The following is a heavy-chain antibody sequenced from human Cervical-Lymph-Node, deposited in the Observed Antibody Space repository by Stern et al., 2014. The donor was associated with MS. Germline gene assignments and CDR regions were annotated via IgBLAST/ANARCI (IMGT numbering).Heavy chain of an antibody. CDR2: IFPVDSYT. Sequence: EVQLVESGAEVKKPGDSLKISCKASRDSFTHYWIGWVRQMPGKGLEWMGIIFPVDSYTKYSPSFKGQVSFSFDRSTSTAYLQWSSLKASDTAIYYFARHHGHSPTPFDSWGQGTRVTVSS. D-gene: IGHD5-24*01. J-gene: IGHJ4*02. CDR3: ARHHGHSPTPFDS. V-gene: IGHV5-51*01. CDR1: RDSFTHYW.